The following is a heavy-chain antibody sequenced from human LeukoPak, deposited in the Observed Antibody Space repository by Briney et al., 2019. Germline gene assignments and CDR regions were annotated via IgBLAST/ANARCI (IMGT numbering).Heavy chain of an antibody. CDR3: ARDPDSNTAMVLT. J-gene: IGHJ4*02. CDR2: IIPIFGTA. D-gene: IGHD5-18*01. Sequence: SVKASCKASGGTFSSYAISWVRQAPGQGLEWMGGIIPIFGTANYAQKFQGRVTITTDESTSTAYMELSSLRSEDTAVYYCARDPDSNTAMVLTWGQGTLVTVSS. CDR1: GGTFSSYA. V-gene: IGHV1-69*05.